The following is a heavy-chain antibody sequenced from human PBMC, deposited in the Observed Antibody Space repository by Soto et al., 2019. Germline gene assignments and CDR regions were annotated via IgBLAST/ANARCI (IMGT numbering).Heavy chain of an antibody. CDR1: GGSISGYY. J-gene: IGHJ6*03. CDR2: IYYSGTT. D-gene: IGHD2-8*02. Sequence: SETLSLTCTVSGGSISGYYWSLIRQPPGKGLEWIGYIYYSGTTNYDPSLKSRVTMSVGTSKNQFSLKLSSVTAADTAVYYCARLTGGTYLSFYYYIGVWGKGTTVTVSS. V-gene: IGHV4-59*01. CDR3: ARLTGGTYLSFYYYIGV.